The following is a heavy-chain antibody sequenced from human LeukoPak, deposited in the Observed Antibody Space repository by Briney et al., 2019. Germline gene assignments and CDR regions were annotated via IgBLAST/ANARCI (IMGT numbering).Heavy chain of an antibody. CDR2: INWNGGST. CDR1: GFTFDDYG. V-gene: IGHV3-20*04. J-gene: IGHJ4*02. Sequence: GGSLRLSCAASGFTFDDYGMSWVRQAPGKGLEWVSGINWNGGSTGYADSVKGRFTISRDNAKNSLYLQMNSLRAEDTALYYCARDALYGSGNYYFGHWGQGTLVTVSS. CDR3: ARDALYGSGNYYFGH. D-gene: IGHD3-10*01.